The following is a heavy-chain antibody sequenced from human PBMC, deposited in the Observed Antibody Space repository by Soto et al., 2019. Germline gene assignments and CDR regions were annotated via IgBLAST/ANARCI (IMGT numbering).Heavy chain of an antibody. J-gene: IGHJ4*02. CDR3: ARRYGGNFDY. CDR2: MYNTGST. V-gene: IGHV4-59*01. CDR1: GGAISRYY. Sequence: PSETLSLTCTVSGGAISRYYWSWIRQPPGKGLEWIGYMYNTGSTVYNPSFKSRVTISVDTSKNQFSLKLNSVTAADTAVYYCARRYGGNFDYWGQGTLLTVSS. D-gene: IGHD1-26*01.